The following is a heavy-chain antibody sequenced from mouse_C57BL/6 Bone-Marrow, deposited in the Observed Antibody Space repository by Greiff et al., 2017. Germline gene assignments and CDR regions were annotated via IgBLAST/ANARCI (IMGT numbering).Heavy chain of an antibody. J-gene: IGHJ2*01. D-gene: IGHD2-1*01. Sequence: QVQLQQPGAELVMPGASVKLSCKASGYTFTSYWMHWVKQRPGQGLEWIGEIDPSDSYTNYNQKFKGKSTLTVDKSSSTAYMQLSSLTSEDSAVYYGARKAIYYGNQYYFDYWGQGTTHTVSS. V-gene: IGHV1-69*01. CDR3: ARKAIYYGNQYYFDY. CDR2: IDPSDSYT. CDR1: GYTFTSYW.